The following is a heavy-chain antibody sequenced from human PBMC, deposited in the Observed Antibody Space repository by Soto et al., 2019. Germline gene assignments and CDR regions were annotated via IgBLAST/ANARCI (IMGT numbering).Heavy chain of an antibody. CDR2: IYATGTT. V-gene: IGHV4-4*07. D-gene: IGHD1-1*01. CDR1: GASISGYY. CDR3: VRGGTKTLRDWFDP. Sequence: SETLSLTCTVSGASISGYYWSWIRKSAGKGLEWIGRIYATGTTAYNPSLKSRVMMSVDTSKKQFSLKLRSVTAADTAVYYCVRGGTKTLRDWFDPWGQGISVTVSS. J-gene: IGHJ5*02.